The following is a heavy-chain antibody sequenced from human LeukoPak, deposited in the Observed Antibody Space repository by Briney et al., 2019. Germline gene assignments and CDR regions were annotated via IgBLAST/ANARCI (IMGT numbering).Heavy chain of an antibody. CDR2: ISAYNGNT. Sequence: ASVKVSCKASGYTFTSYGISWVRQAPGQGLEWMGWISAYNGNTNYAQKLQGRVTMTTDTSTSTAYMELRSLRSDDTAVYYCARVVLCRLGLYYMDVWGKGTTVTVSS. CDR3: ARVVLCRLGLYYMDV. D-gene: IGHD7-27*01. J-gene: IGHJ6*03. CDR1: GYTFTSYG. V-gene: IGHV1-18*01.